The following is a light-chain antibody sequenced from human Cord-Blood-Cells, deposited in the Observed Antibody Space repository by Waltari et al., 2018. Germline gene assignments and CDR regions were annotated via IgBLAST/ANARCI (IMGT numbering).Light chain of an antibody. CDR1: QDISNY. J-gene: IGKJ2*01. CDR3: QQYDNLPPYT. Sequence: DIQMTQSLSSLSASVGGRVTITCQASQDISNYLNWYQQKPGKAPKLLIYDASNLETGVPSRFSGSGSGTDFTFTISSLQPEDIATYYCQQYDNLPPYTFGQGTKLEIK. V-gene: IGKV1-33*01. CDR2: DAS.